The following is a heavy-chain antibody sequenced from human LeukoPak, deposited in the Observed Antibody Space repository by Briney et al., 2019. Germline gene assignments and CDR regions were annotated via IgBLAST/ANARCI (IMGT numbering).Heavy chain of an antibody. CDR3: ARDPYDSSGYCDY. CDR1: GFTFSSYS. V-gene: IGHV3-21*01. J-gene: IGHJ4*02. D-gene: IGHD3-22*01. CDR2: ISGVSSYI. Sequence: PGGSLRLSCAASGFTFSSYSMNWVRQAPGKGLEWVSCISGVSSYIYYADSVKGRFTISRDNAKNSLYLQMNSLRAEDTAVYYCARDPYDSSGYCDYWGQGTLVTVSS.